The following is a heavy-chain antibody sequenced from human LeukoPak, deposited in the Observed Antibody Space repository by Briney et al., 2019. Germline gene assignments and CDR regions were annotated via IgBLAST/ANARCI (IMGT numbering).Heavy chain of an antibody. Sequence: GGSLRLSCAASGFTFSSYAMSWVRQAPGKGLEWVSYISSSGSTIYYADSVKGRFTISRDNAKNSLYLQMNSLRAEDTAVYYCATTALGYCSGGSCSSPDAFDIWGQGTMVTVSS. CDR1: GFTFSSYA. V-gene: IGHV3-48*04. J-gene: IGHJ3*02. CDR2: ISSSGSTI. CDR3: ATTALGYCSGGSCSSPDAFDI. D-gene: IGHD2-15*01.